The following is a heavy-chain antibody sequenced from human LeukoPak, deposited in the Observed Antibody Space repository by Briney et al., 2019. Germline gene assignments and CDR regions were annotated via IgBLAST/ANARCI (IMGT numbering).Heavy chain of an antibody. D-gene: IGHD5-12*01. Sequence: RGSLRLSCAASGFTFSSYEMNWVRQAPGKGLEWVSYISSSGSTKYYADSVKGRFTISRDNAKNSLYLQMNSLRAEDTAVYYCARKDYGGYAYYYYGLDVWGKGTTVTVSS. V-gene: IGHV3-48*03. CDR1: GFTFSSYE. CDR3: ARKDYGGYAYYYYGLDV. CDR2: ISSSGSTK. J-gene: IGHJ6*04.